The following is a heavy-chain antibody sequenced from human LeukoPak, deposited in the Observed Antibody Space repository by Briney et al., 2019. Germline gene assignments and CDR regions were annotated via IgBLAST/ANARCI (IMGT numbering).Heavy chain of an antibody. CDR3: ARDPHCSGGSCYTY. CDR1: GFTFSGYE. J-gene: IGHJ4*02. CDR2: ICGRGITT. Sequence: PGGSLRLSCEASGFTFSGYEMNWVRQAPGKGLEWISYICGRGITTYYADSVKGRFTISRDNAKNSLYLQMNSLRAEDTAVYYCARDPHCSGGSCYTYWGQGTLVTVSS. V-gene: IGHV3-48*03. D-gene: IGHD2-15*01.